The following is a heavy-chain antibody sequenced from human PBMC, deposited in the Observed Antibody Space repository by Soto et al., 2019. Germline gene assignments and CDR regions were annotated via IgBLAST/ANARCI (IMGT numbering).Heavy chain of an antibody. Sequence: QLQLQESGSGLVKPSQTLSLTCAVSGGSISSGGYSWSWVRQPPGKGLEWIGYVFHTGSTYYNPSLKSRVTISVEKAKNQFSLSLNSLTAADTAVYHCARTDYCGAGSCYFDYWGQGTLVTVSS. CDR2: VFHTGST. J-gene: IGHJ4*02. CDR1: GGSISSGGYS. D-gene: IGHD2-15*01. CDR3: ARTDYCGAGSCYFDY. V-gene: IGHV4-30-2*01.